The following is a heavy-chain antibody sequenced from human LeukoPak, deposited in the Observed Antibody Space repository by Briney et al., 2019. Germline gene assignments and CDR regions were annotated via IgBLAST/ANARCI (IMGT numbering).Heavy chain of an antibody. D-gene: IGHD3-22*01. J-gene: IGHJ4*02. CDR3: ARQSSGYYYVGY. CDR1: GGTFSSYA. CDR2: IIPILGIA. V-gene: IGHV1-69*04. Sequence: SVKVSCKASGGTFSSYAISWVRQAPGQGLEWMGRIIPILGIANYAQKFQGRVTITADKSTSTAYMELSSLRSEDTAVYYCARQSSGYYYVGYWGQGTLVTVSS.